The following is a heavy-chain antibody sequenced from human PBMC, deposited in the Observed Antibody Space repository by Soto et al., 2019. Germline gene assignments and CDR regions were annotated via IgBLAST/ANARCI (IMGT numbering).Heavy chain of an antibody. V-gene: IGHV3-74*01. CDR3: AREGIAVAGVNFDY. Sequence: GGSLRLSCAASGFTFSSYWMHWVRQAPGKGLVWVSRINSDGSSTSYADSVKGRFTISRDNAKNTLYLQMNSLRAEDTAVYYCAREGIAVAGVNFDYWGQGTLVTVSS. J-gene: IGHJ4*02. CDR2: INSDGSST. D-gene: IGHD6-19*01. CDR1: GFTFSSYW.